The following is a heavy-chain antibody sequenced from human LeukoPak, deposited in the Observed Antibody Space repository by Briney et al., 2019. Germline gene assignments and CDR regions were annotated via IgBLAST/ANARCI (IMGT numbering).Heavy chain of an antibody. Sequence: ASVKVSCKASGYTFTSYYMHWVRQAPGQGLEWMGWINPNSGGTNYAQKFQGRVTMTTDTSTSTAYMELRSLRSDDTAVYYCARRGRFGSTKYYFDYWGQGTLVTVSS. CDR3: ARRGRFGSTKYYFDY. CDR2: INPNSGGT. D-gene: IGHD3-10*01. CDR1: GYTFTSYY. J-gene: IGHJ4*02. V-gene: IGHV1-2*02.